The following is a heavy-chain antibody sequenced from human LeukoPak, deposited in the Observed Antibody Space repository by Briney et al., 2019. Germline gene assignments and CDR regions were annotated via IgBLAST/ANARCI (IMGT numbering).Heavy chain of an antibody. CDR2: IIPIFGTA. J-gene: IGHJ6*03. CDR1: GGTFSSYA. D-gene: IGHD3-3*01. Sequence: KVSCKASGGTFSSYAISWVRPAPGQGLEWRGGIIPIFGTANYAQKFQGRVTITADESTSTAYTELSSLRSEDTAVYYCATIPREGYDFWSAYYYYYMDVLGKGTTVTVSS. V-gene: IGHV1-69*01. CDR3: ATIPREGYDFWSAYYYYYMDV.